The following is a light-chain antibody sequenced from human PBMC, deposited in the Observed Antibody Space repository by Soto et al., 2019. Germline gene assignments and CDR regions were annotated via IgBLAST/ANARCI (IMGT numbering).Light chain of an antibody. J-gene: IGLJ1*01. Sequence: QSVLAQPASVSGSPGQSVTISCTGTFSDIGGYDSVSWYQQHSGKAPKLIIYEVTDRPSGVSNRFSGSKSGNTASLTISGLQAEDEAEYHCSSFASNNSFFVFGTGTKVTVL. CDR3: SSFASNNSFFV. CDR2: EVT. CDR1: FSDIGGYDS. V-gene: IGLV2-14*01.